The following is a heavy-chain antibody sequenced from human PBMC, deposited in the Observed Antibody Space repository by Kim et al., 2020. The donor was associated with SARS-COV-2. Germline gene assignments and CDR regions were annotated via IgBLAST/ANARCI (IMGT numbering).Heavy chain of an antibody. Sequence: ASVKVSCKASGYTFTGYYMHWVRQAPGQGLEWMGWINPNSGGTNYAQKFQGRVTMTRDTSISTAYMELSRLRSDDTAVYYCARDWNYFNGMDVWGQGNTVTVSS. CDR3: ARDWNYFNGMDV. D-gene: IGHD1-1*01. V-gene: IGHV1-2*02. J-gene: IGHJ6*02. CDR2: INPNSGGT. CDR1: GYTFTGYY.